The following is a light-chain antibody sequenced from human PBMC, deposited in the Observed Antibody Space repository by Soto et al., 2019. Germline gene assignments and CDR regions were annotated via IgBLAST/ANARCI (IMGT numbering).Light chain of an antibody. CDR3: SSYAGSDNYV. V-gene: IGLV2-8*01. J-gene: IGLJ1*01. Sequence: QSALTQPPSASVSPGQSVTISCSGTSSDTGDYNYVSWYQQHPGKAPKLMIYEVSKRPSGVPDRFSGSKSGNTASLTVSGLQAEDEADYYCSSYAGSDNYVFGTGTKVTVL. CDR2: EVS. CDR1: SSDTGDYNY.